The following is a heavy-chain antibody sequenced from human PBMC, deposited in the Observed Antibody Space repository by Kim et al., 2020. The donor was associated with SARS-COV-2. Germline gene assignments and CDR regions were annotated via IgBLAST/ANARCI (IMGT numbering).Heavy chain of an antibody. CDR1: GGSISSYY. Sequence: SETLSLTCTVSGGSISSYYWSWIRQPPGKGLEWIGYIYYSGSTNYNPSLKSRVTISVDTSKNQFSLKLSSVTAADTAVYYCAGGDSGSYYNYYYGMDVW. J-gene: IGHJ6*01. V-gene: IGHV4-59*01. CDR3: AGGDSGSYYNYYYGMDV. CDR2: IYYSGST. D-gene: IGHD1-26*01.